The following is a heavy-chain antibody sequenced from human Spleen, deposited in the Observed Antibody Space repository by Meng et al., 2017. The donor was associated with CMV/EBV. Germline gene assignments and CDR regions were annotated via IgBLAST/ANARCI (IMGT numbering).Heavy chain of an antibody. CDR2: ISYDGDIK. Sequence: GESLKISCAASEFTFSDFGMHWVRQAPGKGLQWVALISYDGDIKYYADSVKGRFTISRDNSKSTLYVQMNSLRGEDTAVYYCARDRKQLWSRYFYYGMDVWGQGTTVTVSS. D-gene: IGHD1-1*01. V-gene: IGHV3-30*03. J-gene: IGHJ6*02. CDR3: ARDRKQLWSRYFYYGMDV. CDR1: EFTFSDFG.